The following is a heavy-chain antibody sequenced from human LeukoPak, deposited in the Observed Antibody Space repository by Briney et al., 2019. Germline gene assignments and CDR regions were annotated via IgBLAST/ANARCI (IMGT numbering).Heavy chain of an antibody. D-gene: IGHD3-3*01. CDR3: ATPTVYDFWIGSLDY. V-gene: IGHV3-74*01. J-gene: IGHJ4*02. Sequence: SGGSRRLSCAASGFTFSSYWMHWLRQVQGKGLVWVSRINRDGSSTNYADSVKCRFTISSDNAQNTVYLQINSLIAEDTAVYYCATPTVYDFWIGSLDYWGQGTLVTVSS. CDR1: GFTFSSYW. CDR2: INRDGSST.